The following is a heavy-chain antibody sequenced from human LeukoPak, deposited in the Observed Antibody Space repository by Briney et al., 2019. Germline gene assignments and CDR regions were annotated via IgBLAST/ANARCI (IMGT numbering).Heavy chain of an antibody. CDR3: ARASTIFGHFAY. V-gene: IGHV4-39*07. J-gene: IGHJ4*02. CDR2: IYYSGNT. D-gene: IGHD3-3*01. CDR1: GGSISGTPYY. Sequence: SETLSLTCAISGGSISGTPYYWGWIRQPPGKGLEWIGSIYYSGNTYYNPSLKSRLTISVDTSKNQFSLKLSSVTAADTAVYYCARASTIFGHFAYWGRGTLVTVSS.